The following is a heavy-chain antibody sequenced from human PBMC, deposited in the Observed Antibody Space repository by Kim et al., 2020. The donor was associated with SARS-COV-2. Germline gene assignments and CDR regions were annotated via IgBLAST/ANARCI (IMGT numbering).Heavy chain of an antibody. Sequence: THYAGSVKERFTTSRDNSKNTVFLQMSDLRAEDTAIYYCERGGRGPYFFDCWGQGTLVTVSS. J-gene: IGHJ4*02. CDR2: T. D-gene: IGHD2-15*01. CDR3: ERGGRGPYFFDC. V-gene: IGHV3-66*01.